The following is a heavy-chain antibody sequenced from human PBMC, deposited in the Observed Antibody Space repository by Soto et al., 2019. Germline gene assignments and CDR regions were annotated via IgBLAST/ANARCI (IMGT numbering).Heavy chain of an antibody. CDR2: INHSGST. V-gene: IGHV4-34*01. Sequence: SETLSLTCAVYGGSFGGYYWSWIRQPPGKGLEWIGEINHSGSTNYNPSLKSRVTISVDTSKNQFSLKLSSVTAADTAVYYCARAEYYDYVWGSYPLGWFDPWGQGTLVTVSS. CDR1: GGSFGGYY. D-gene: IGHD3-16*02. J-gene: IGHJ5*02. CDR3: ARAEYYDYVWGSYPLGWFDP.